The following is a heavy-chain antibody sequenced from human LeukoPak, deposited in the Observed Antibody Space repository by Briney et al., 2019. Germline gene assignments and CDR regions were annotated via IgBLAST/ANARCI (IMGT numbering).Heavy chain of an antibody. CDR3: ARHRGGSGSYYNVFVY. J-gene: IGHJ4*02. D-gene: IGHD3-10*01. CDR1: GYSFPSYW. V-gene: IGHV5-51*01. CDR2: IYPGDSDT. Sequence: GESLKISCKGSGYSFPSYWMGWVRPIPGQGLGWMGIIYPGDSDTRYSPSFQGQVTISADKSISTAYLQWSSLKASDTAMYYCARHRGGSGSYYNVFVYWGQGTLVTVSS.